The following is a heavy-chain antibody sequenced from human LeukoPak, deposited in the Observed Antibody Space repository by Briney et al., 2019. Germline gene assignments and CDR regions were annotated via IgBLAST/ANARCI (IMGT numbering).Heavy chain of an antibody. J-gene: IGHJ4*02. V-gene: IGHV1-69*05. CDR1: GGTFSSYA. Sequence: ASVKVSCKASGGTFSSYAISWVRQAPGQGLEWMGGIIPIFGTANYAQKFQGRVTITTDESTSTAYMELSSLRSEDTAVYYCARDHFIGLSSGYSFHYWGQGTLVTVSS. CDR2: IIPIFGTA. D-gene: IGHD3-22*01. CDR3: ARDHFIGLSSGYSFHY.